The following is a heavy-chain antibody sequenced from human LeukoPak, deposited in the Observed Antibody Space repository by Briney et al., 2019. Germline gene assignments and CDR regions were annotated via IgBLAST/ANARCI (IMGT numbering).Heavy chain of an antibody. J-gene: IGHJ4*02. CDR2: ISGSGSPT. D-gene: IGHD1-26*01. V-gene: IGHV3-23*01. Sequence: AGGSLRLSCAASGFIFSSYAMSWVRQAPRKGLEWVSAISGSGSPTYYADSVKGRFTISRDNSKNTLYLQMNSLRAEDTAVYYCAKPMMGGSYYEGDYFDYWGQGTLVTVSS. CDR1: GFIFSSYA. CDR3: AKPMMGGSYYEGDYFDY.